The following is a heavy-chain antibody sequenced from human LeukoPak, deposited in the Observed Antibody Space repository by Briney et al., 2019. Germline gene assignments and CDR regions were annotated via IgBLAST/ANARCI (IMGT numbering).Heavy chain of an antibody. CDR1: GYTFTGYY. CDR2: INPNSGGT. J-gene: IGHJ4*02. CDR3: ARLRSGSYPFDY. Sequence: ASVKVSCKASGYTFTGYYMHWVRQAPGQGLEWMGRINPNSGGTNYAQKFQGRVTMTRDTSISTAYMELSRLRSDDTAVYYCARLRSGSYPFDYWGQGTQVTVSS. V-gene: IGHV1-2*06. D-gene: IGHD1-26*01.